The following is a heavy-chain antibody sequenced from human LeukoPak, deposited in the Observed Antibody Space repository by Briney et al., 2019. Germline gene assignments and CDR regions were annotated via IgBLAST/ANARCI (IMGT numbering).Heavy chain of an antibody. D-gene: IGHD4-11*01. CDR1: GGSFRGYY. CDR2: INHSGST. CDR3: ARAHVGNYVY. Sequence: PSETLSLTCAVYGGSFRGYYWSWIRQPPGKGLEWIGEINHSGSTNYNPSLKSRVTISVDTSKNQFSLKLSSVTAADTAVYYCARAHVGNYVYWGQGTLVTVSS. V-gene: IGHV4-34*01. J-gene: IGHJ4*02.